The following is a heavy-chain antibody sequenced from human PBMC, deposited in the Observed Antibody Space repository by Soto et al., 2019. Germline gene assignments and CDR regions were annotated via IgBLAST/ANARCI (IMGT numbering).Heavy chain of an antibody. CDR1: GFTFSSYA. Sequence: PGGSLRLSCATSGFTFSSYAMSWVRQAPGKGLEWVSAISGSGGSTYYADSVKGRFTISRDNSKNTLYLQMNSLRAEDTAVYYCAKVEGPLFYPTGWGQGTLVTVAS. J-gene: IGHJ4*02. CDR3: AKVEGPLFYPTG. V-gene: IGHV3-23*01. CDR2: ISGSGGST. D-gene: IGHD3-9*01.